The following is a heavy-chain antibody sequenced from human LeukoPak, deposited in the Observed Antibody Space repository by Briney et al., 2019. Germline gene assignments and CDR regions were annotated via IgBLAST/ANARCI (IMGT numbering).Heavy chain of an antibody. V-gene: IGHV3-23*01. CDR1: GFTLSSYA. Sequence: GGSLRLSCAASGFTLSSYAMNWVRQAPGKGLEWVSGISKNGGNTYYADSVQGRFTISRDNPKNSLYLQMKSLRDEDTAVYYCARGGGMGTTSGDYWGQGTLVTVSS. J-gene: IGHJ4*01. CDR3: ARGGGMGTTSGDY. D-gene: IGHD1-26*01. CDR2: ISKNGGNT.